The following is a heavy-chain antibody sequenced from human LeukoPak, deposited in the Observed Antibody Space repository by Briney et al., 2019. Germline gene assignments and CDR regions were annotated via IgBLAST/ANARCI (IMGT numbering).Heavy chain of an antibody. D-gene: IGHD3-10*01. CDR3: AKDRGAVAWGSGEESYYGMDV. J-gene: IGHJ6*02. Sequence: PGGSLRLSCAASGFTFSSYAMSWVRQAPGKGLEWVSAISGGGGSTYYADSVKGRFTISRDNSKNTLYLQMNSLRAEDTAVYYCAKDRGAVAWGSGEESYYGMDVWGQGTTVTVSS. CDR2: ISGGGGST. V-gene: IGHV3-23*01. CDR1: GFTFSSYA.